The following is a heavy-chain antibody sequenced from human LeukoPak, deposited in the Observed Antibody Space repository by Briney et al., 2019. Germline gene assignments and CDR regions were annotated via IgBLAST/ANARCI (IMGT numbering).Heavy chain of an antibody. V-gene: IGHV4-61*02. CDR3: ARAHDDSSGLRLGAFDI. J-gene: IGHJ3*02. D-gene: IGHD3-22*01. Sequence: SQTLSLTCTVSGGPISSGSYYWSWIRQPAGKGLEWIGRIYTSGSTNYNPSLKSRVTISVDTSKNQFSLELSSVTAADTAVYYCARAHDDSSGLRLGAFDIWGQGTMVTVSS. CDR2: IYTSGST. CDR1: GGPISSGSYY.